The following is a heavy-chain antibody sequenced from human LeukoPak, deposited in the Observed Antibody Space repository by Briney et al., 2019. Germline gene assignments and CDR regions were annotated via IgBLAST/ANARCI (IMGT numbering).Heavy chain of an antibody. V-gene: IGHV4-38-2*02. D-gene: IGHD5-18*01. J-gene: IGHJ4*02. CDR2: IYHSGST. Sequence: SETLSLTCTVSGYSISSGYYWGWIRQPPGKGLEWIGSIYHSGSTYYNPSLKSRVTISVDTSKNQFSLKLSSVTAADTAVYYCARRAMVTPFDYWGQGTLVTVSS. CDR3: ARRAMVTPFDY. CDR1: GYSISSGYY.